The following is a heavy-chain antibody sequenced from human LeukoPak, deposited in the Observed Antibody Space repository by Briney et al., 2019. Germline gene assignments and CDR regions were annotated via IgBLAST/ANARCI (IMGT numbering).Heavy chain of an antibody. J-gene: IGHJ6*02. CDR3: ARGIAARPFYYYYGMDV. CDR2: MNPNSGNT. D-gene: IGHD6-6*01. CDR1: GYTFTSYD. Sequence: VASVKVSCKASGYTFTSYDINWVRQATGQGLEWMGWMNPNSGNTGYAQKFQGRVTMTRNTSISTAYMELSSLRSEDTAVYYCARGIAARPFYYYYGMDVWGQGTTVTVSS. V-gene: IGHV1-8*01.